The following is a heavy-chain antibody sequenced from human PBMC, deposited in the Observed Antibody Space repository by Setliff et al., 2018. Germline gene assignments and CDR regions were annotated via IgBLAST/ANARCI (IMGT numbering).Heavy chain of an antibody. CDR3: AKAGSGWYGLGDY. D-gene: IGHD6-19*01. CDR2: ISSSSSTI. CDR1: GFTFSRYA. V-gene: IGHV3-48*01. J-gene: IGHJ4*02. Sequence: PGGSLRLSCAASGFTFSRYALHWVRQAPGKGLEWVSYISSSSSTIYYADSVKGRFTISRDNAKNSLSLQMNSLRAEDTAVYYCAKAGSGWYGLGDYWGQGTLVTVSS.